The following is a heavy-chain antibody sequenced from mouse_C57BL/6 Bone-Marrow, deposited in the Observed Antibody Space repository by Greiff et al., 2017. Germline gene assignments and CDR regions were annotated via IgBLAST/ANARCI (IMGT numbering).Heavy chain of an antibody. Sequence: QVQLQQSGAELVRPGTSVKVSCKASGYAFTNYLIEWVKQRPGQGLEWIGVINPGSGGTNYNEKFKGKATLTADKSSSTAYKQLSSLTSEDSAVYFCARSGGYGGFAYWGQGTLVTVSA. D-gene: IGHD2-2*01. CDR1: GYAFTNYL. CDR2: INPGSGGT. CDR3: ARSGGYGGFAY. J-gene: IGHJ3*01. V-gene: IGHV1-54*01.